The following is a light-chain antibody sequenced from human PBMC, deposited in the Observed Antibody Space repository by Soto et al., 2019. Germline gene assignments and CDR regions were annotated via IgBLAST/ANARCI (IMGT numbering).Light chain of an antibody. Sequence: ELVLPQSPATLSLSPGERATLSCRASQSVRRYLAWYQQQPGQAPRLLIYDASTRATGIPARFSGSGSETDFTLTITSLEPEDFAVYYCQQRNNWPPITFVQGTRLEIK. CDR2: DAS. CDR1: QSVRRY. V-gene: IGKV3-11*01. J-gene: IGKJ5*01. CDR3: QQRNNWPPIT.